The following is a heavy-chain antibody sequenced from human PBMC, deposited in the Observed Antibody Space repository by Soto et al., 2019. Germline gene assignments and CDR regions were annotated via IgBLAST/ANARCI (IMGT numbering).Heavy chain of an antibody. V-gene: IGHV3-23*01. Sequence: GGSLRLSCAASGFSFSDYAMSWVRQAPGKGLEWVSVISESGGSTHYADSVRGRFTVSKDNSKNSLSLRMNSLRDEGTAVYFCAKRSPYSSGWYSPIFDYWGQGAMVTVYS. CDR1: GFSFSDYA. J-gene: IGHJ4*02. CDR3: AKRSPYSSGWYSPIFDY. D-gene: IGHD6-13*01. CDR2: ISESGGST.